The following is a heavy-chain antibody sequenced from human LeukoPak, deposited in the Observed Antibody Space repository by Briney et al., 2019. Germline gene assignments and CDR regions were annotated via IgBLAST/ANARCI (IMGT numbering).Heavy chain of an antibody. CDR3: ARSSRANWFDP. J-gene: IGHJ5*02. CDR2: INPNSGGT. Sequence: GASVKVSCKASGYTFTGYYMHWVRQAPGQGLEGMGWINPNSGGTNYAQKFQGRVTMTRNTSISTAYMELSSLRSEDTAVYYCARSSRANWFDPWGQGTLVTVSS. V-gene: IGHV1-2*02. CDR1: GYTFTGYY.